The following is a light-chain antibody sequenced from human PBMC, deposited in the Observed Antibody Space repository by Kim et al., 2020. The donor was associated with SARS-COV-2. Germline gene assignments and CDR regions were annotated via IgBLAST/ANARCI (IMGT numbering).Light chain of an antibody. CDR1: NLRSYH. J-gene: IGLJ1*01. CDR3: ISRDSSGNLYV. CDR2: AKS. V-gene: IGLV3-19*01. Sequence: ALGQTVRITCQGDNLRSYHASWYQQKPGQAPLLVFYAKSNRPSGIPDRFAGSISGTTASLTITGAQAEDEADYYCISRDSSGNLYVFGTGTQLTVL.